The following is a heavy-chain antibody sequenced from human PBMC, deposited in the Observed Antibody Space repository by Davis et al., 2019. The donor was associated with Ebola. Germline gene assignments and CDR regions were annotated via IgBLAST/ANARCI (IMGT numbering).Heavy chain of an antibody. D-gene: IGHD3-3*01. V-gene: IGHV4-39*01. CDR1: GGSISSSSYY. J-gene: IGHJ3*02. Sequence: SETLSLTCTVSGGSISSSSYYWGWIRQPPGKGLEWIGSIYYSGSTYYNPSLKSRVTISVDTSKNQFSLKLSSVTAADTAVYYCARGGFWSGYYRRDVFDIWGQGTMVTVSS. CDR2: IYYSGST. CDR3: ARGGFWSGYYRRDVFDI.